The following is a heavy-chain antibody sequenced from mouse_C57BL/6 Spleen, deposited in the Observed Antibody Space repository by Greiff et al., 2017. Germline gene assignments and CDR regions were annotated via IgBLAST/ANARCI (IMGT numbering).Heavy chain of an antibody. J-gene: IGHJ4*01. V-gene: IGHV5-17*01. CDR1: GFTFSDYG. D-gene: IGHD1-1*02. Sequence: EVQVVESGGGLVKPGGSLKLSCAASGFTFSDYGMHWVRQAPETGLEWVAYISSGSSTLYYADTVKGRFPISRDNSKNTLFLQMTSLRSEDTAMYYCASPGGVPYYAIDYWGQGASVTVYS. CDR2: ISSGSSTL. CDR3: ASPGGVPYYAIDY.